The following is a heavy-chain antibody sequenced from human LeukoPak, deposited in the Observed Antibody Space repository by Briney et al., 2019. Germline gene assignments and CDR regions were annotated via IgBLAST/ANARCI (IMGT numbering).Heavy chain of an antibody. V-gene: IGHV1-2*02. Sequence: GASVRVSCKAYGYTFTAYYMHWVRQAPGQGPEWMGWINPKSGDTNYAQKLQGRVTMTTDTSTSTAYMELRSLRSDDTAVYYCARDLYGDYEPYFDYWGQGTLVTVSS. CDR3: ARDLYGDYEPYFDY. CDR1: GYTFTAYY. CDR2: INPKSGDT. D-gene: IGHD4-17*01. J-gene: IGHJ4*02.